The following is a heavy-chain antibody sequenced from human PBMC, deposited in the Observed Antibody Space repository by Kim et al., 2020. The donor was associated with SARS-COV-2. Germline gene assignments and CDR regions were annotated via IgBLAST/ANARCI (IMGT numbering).Heavy chain of an antibody. Sequence: GGSLRLSCAASGFTFSSYGMHWVRQAPGKGLEWVAVISYDGSNKYYADSVKGRFTISRDNSKNTLYLQMNSLRAEDTAVYYCAKGGLFYGMDVWGQGTTVTVSS. CDR3: AKGGLFYGMDV. J-gene: IGHJ6*02. V-gene: IGHV3-30*18. D-gene: IGHD2-21*01. CDR1: GFTFSSYG. CDR2: ISYDGSNK.